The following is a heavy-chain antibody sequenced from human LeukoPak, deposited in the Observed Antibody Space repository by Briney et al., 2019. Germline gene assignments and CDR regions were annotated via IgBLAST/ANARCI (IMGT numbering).Heavy chain of an antibody. CDR1: GYIFTSYF. Sequence: ASVKVSCKASGYIFTSYFMHWVRQAPGQGLEWMGLINPSGGSTRYAQKFQGRGTMTRDMSTSTVYVELSSLRSEDTAVYYCARALPHRRLMDTTMEQHWFDPWGQGTLVTVSS. CDR3: ARALPHRRLMDTTMEQHWFDP. D-gene: IGHD5-18*01. CDR2: INPSGGST. V-gene: IGHV1-46*01. J-gene: IGHJ5*02.